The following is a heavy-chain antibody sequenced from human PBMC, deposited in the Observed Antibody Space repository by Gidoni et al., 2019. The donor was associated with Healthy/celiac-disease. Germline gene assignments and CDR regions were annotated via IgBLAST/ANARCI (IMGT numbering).Heavy chain of an antibody. Sequence: QLQLPESGPGLVKPSATLSLPCPVPGGSISSSSYYWGWIRQPPGKGLEWIGSIYYSGSTYYNPSLKSRVTISVDTSKNQFSLKLSSVTAADTAVYYCATLSRSSDYWGQGTLVTVSS. V-gene: IGHV4-39*01. CDR2: IYYSGST. CDR3: ATLSRSSDY. J-gene: IGHJ4*02. CDR1: GGSISSSSYY.